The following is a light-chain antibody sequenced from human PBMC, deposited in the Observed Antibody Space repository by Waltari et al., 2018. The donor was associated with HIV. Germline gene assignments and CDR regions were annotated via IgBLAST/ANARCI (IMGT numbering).Light chain of an antibody. Sequence: QSALTQPASVSGSPGQPITISCTGTISDVARSNLFSCYQQHPGKAPKLMIYEGSKRPSGVSNRFSGSKSGNTASLTISGLQAEDEADYYCCSYAGSSTLEVFGGGTKLTVL. CDR2: EGS. CDR3: CSYAGSSTLEV. CDR1: ISDVARSNL. J-gene: IGLJ2*01. V-gene: IGLV2-23*01.